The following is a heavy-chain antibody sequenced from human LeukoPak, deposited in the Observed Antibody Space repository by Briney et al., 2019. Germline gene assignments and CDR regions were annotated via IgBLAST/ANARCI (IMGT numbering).Heavy chain of an antibody. V-gene: IGHV1-46*01. J-gene: IGHJ3*02. CDR3: ARYGGNLRIYAFDI. D-gene: IGHD1-26*01. CDR2: INPSSGST. CDR1: GYSFTSYY. Sequence: ASVKVSCKASGYSFTSYYVHWVRQAPGQGLERMGIINPSSGSTDYAQKFQGRVTMTRDTSTSTVYMELSSLRSEDTAVYYCARYGGNLRIYAFDIWGQGTMVTVSS.